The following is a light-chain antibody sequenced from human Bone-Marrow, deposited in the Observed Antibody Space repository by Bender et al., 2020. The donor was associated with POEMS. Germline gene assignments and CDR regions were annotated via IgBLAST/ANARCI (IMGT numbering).Light chain of an antibody. CDR3: CSYASSGTWV. CDR2: DVT. CDR1: RSDVGGYIY. J-gene: IGLJ3*02. Sequence: QSALTQPASVSGSPGQSITISCTGARSDVGGYIYVSWYQQHPGKAPKLIIYDVTNRPSGGSHRFSGSKSGNTASLTISGLRAKDEANYYCCSYASSGTWVFGGGTKLTVL. V-gene: IGLV2-14*03.